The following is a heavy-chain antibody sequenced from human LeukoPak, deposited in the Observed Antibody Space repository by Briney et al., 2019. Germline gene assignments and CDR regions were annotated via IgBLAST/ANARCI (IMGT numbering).Heavy chain of an antibody. Sequence: PGGSLRLSCAASGFTFSDYYMSWIRQAPGKGLEWVSLVRGDGGSTDYADSVKGRFTISRDNSKNSLYLQMNSLRAEDTALYYCAKDIIPERTATTFFDYWGQGTLVTVSS. D-gene: IGHD5-24*01. J-gene: IGHJ4*02. V-gene: IGHV3-43*02. CDR2: VRGDGGST. CDR1: GFTFSDYY. CDR3: AKDIIPERTATTFFDY.